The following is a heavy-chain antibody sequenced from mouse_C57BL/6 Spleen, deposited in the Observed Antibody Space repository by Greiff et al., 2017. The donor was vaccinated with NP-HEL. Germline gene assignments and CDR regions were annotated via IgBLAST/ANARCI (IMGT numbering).Heavy chain of an antibody. Sequence: VQLQESGAELVKPGASVKMSCKASGYTFTSYWITWVKQRPGQGLEWIGDIYPGSGSTNYNEKFKSKATLTVDTSSSTAYMQLSSLTSEDSAVYYCATTVVARSYWYFDVWGTGTTVTVSS. CDR3: ATTVVARSYWYFDV. D-gene: IGHD1-1*01. CDR2: IYPGSGST. CDR1: GYTFTSYW. J-gene: IGHJ1*03. V-gene: IGHV1-55*01.